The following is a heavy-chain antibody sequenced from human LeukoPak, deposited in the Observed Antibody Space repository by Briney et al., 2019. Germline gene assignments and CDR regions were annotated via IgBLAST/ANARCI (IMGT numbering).Heavy chain of an antibody. Sequence: SQTLSLTCTVSGDSISSGDYYWSWIRRPPGKGLEWIGYIYYSGSTNYNPSLKSRVTISVDTSKNQFSLKLSSVTAADTAVYYCATLKSGYSSPFDYWGQRTLVTVSS. V-gene: IGHV4-61*08. CDR1: GDSISSGDYY. J-gene: IGHJ4*02. CDR2: IYYSGST. D-gene: IGHD5-18*01. CDR3: ATLKSGYSSPFDY.